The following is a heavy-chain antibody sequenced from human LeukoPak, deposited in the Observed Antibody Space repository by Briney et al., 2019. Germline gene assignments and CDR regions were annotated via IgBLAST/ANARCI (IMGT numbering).Heavy chain of an antibody. D-gene: IGHD3-3*02. Sequence: VALVKVSCKASGYTFSDFYIHWVRQAPGQGLEYVGWITPKSGDTYSPQRFQGRVTMTRDASISTAYMELSSLRSDDTAVYFCARVRLADERAWAYWGQGTLVTVSS. J-gene: IGHJ4*02. CDR3: ARVRLADERAWAY. CDR2: ITPKSGDT. V-gene: IGHV1-2*02. CDR1: GYTFSDFY.